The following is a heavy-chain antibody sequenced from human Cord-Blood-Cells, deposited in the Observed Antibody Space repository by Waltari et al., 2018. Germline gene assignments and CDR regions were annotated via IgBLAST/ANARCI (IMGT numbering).Heavy chain of an antibody. D-gene: IGHD3-22*01. CDR2: IVVGSGNT. V-gene: IGHV1-58*01. J-gene: IGHJ4*02. CDR1: GFTFTSSA. Sequence: QMQLVQSGPEVKKPGTSVKVSCKASGFTFTSSAVQWVRQARGQRLEWIGWIVVGSGNTNQAQKFQERVTITRDMSTSTAYMELSSLRSEDTAVYYCAADGGAYDSSGYYFDYWGQGTLVTVSS. CDR3: AADGGAYDSSGYYFDY.